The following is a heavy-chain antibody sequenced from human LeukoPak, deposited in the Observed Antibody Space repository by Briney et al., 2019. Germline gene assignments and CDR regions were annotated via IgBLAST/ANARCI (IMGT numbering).Heavy chain of an antibody. Sequence: GGSPRLSCAASGFILSNAWMSWVRQVPGKGLEWVSRIKMKSDGGAADHAAPVKGRFIVSRDDSSDTLYLQMNSLQSEDTAVYYCTTDVDDGTRYNYLGYFEHWGQGTLVTVSS. CDR1: GFILSNAW. J-gene: IGHJ4*02. D-gene: IGHD3-22*01. V-gene: IGHV3-15*01. CDR2: IKMKSDGGAA. CDR3: TTDVDDGTRYNYLGYFEH.